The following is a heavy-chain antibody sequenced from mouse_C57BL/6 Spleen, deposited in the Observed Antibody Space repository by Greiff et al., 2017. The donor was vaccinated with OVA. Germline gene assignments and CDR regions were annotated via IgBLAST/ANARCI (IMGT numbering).Heavy chain of an antibody. V-gene: IGHV5-17*01. D-gene: IGHD2-1*01. CDR3: ARAVTYYFDY. Sequence: EVQLVESGGGLVKPGGSLKLSCAASGFTFSDYGMHWVRQAPEKGLEWVAYISSGSSTIYYADTVKGRFTISRDNAKNTLFLQMTSLRAEDTAMYYCARAVTYYFDYWGQGTTLTVSS. J-gene: IGHJ2*01. CDR2: ISSGSSTI. CDR1: GFTFSDYG.